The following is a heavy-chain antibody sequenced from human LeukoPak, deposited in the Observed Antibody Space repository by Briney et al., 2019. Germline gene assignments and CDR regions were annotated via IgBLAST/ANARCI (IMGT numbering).Heavy chain of an antibody. CDR2: IKSKTDGGTT. Sequence: GGSLRLSCAAPGFTFSNAWMSWVRQAPGKGLEWVGRIKSKTDGGTTDYAAPVKGRFTISRDDSKNTLYLQMHSLKTEDTAVYYCATVKGGSYPWGYWGQGTLVTVSS. CDR1: GFTFSNAW. CDR3: ATVKGGSYPWGY. D-gene: IGHD1-26*01. V-gene: IGHV3-15*01. J-gene: IGHJ4*02.